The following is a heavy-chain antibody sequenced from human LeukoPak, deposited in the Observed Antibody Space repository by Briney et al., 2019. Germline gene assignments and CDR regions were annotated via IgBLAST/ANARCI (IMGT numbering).Heavy chain of an antibody. CDR3: ASFGELSIKY. CDR1: GASFSGYY. CDR2: INHSGST. V-gene: IGHV4-34*01. Sequence: PSETLSLTCAVYGASFSGYYWSWIRQPPGKGLEWIGEINHSGSTNYNPSLKSRVTISVDTSKNQFSLKLSSVTAADTAVYYCASFGELSIKYWGQGTLVTVSS. J-gene: IGHJ4*02. D-gene: IGHD3-10*01.